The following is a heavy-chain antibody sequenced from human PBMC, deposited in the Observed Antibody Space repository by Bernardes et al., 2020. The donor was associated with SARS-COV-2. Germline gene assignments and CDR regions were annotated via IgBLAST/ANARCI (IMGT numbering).Heavy chain of an antibody. J-gene: IGHJ6*02. D-gene: IGHD3-22*01. Sequence: SETLSLTCAVYGGSFSRYYWSWIRQPPGKGLEWIGEISHTGITNSNPSLKSRVTISVVTSKSQFSLKLDSVTAADTAVYYCASNGFSYYDSSGYYSYGMDVWGQGTTVTVSS. CDR1: GGSFSRYY. CDR3: ASNGFSYYDSSGYYSYGMDV. CDR2: ISHTGIT. V-gene: IGHV4-34*01.